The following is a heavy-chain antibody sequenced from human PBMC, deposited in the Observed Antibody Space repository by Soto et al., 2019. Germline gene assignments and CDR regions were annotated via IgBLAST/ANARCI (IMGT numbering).Heavy chain of an antibody. V-gene: IGHV4-31*03. J-gene: IGHJ4*02. CDR1: GGSISIGVYY. D-gene: IGHD2-2*01. CDR2: TYHTGST. Sequence: QVQLQESGPGLVKPSQTLSLTCTVSGGSISIGVYYWNWIRQHPGKGLEWIGYTYHTGSTYYNPSLESRVNISVDPSKNQFSLKLSSVTAPDTAVYYCARIGNPDASLYFDYWGQGTLVTVSS. CDR3: ARIGNPDASLYFDY.